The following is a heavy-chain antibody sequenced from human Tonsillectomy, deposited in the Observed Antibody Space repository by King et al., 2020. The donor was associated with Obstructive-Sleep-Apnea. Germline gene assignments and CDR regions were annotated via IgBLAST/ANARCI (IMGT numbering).Heavy chain of an antibody. CDR3: ARDRGDYGDRRDALDI. J-gene: IGHJ3*02. Sequence: VQLVESGGGVVQPGRSLRLSCAASGFTFSTYAMHWVRQAPGKGLEWVAVISYDGSNKYYADSVKGRFTISRDNSKNTLYLQMNSLRAEDTAVYYCARDRGDYGDRRDALDIWGQGTMVTVSS. V-gene: IGHV3-30*04. CDR2: ISYDGSNK. D-gene: IGHD4-17*01. CDR1: GFTFSTYA.